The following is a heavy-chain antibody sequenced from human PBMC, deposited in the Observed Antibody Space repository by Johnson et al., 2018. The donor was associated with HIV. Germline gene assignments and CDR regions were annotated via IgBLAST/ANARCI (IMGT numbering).Heavy chain of an antibody. CDR3: VKVQDEWFRALGAFDI. Sequence: MLLVESGGGLIQPGGSLRLSCAASGFTVSSNYMSWVRQAPGKGLEWVSLIYSGGRTYYADSVKGRFTISRDNSKNTLYLQMNTLSAEDTAVYYCVKVQDEWFRALGAFDIWGQGTIVTVSS. J-gene: IGHJ3*02. V-gene: IGHV3-53*01. CDR1: GFTVSSNY. CDR2: IYSGGRT. D-gene: IGHD3-10*01.